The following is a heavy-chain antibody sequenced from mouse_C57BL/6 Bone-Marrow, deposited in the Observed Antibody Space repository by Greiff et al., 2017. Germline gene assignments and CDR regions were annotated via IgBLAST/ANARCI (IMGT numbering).Heavy chain of an antibody. Sequence: EVQRVESGGGLVQPGGSLKLSCAASGFTFSDYYMYWVRQTPEKRLEWVAYISNGGGSTYYPDTVKGRFTISRDTAKNTLYLQMSRLKSEDTAMYYCARSAGSSYAWFAYWGQGTLVTVSA. CDR3: ARSAGSSYAWFAY. V-gene: IGHV5-12*01. D-gene: IGHD1-1*01. J-gene: IGHJ3*01. CDR1: GFTFSDYY. CDR2: ISNGGGST.